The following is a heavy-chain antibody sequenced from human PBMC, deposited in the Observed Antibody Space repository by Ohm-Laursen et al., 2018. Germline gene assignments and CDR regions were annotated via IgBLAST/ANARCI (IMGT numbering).Heavy chain of an antibody. Sequence: SLRLSCTASGFTFSSYGMHWVRQAPGKGLEWVAVIWYDGSNKYYADSVKGRFTISRDNSKNTLYLQMNSLRAEDTAVYYCATQTSADYFDYWGQGTLVTVSS. J-gene: IGHJ4*02. CDR2: IWYDGSNK. CDR3: ATQTSADYFDY. V-gene: IGHV3-33*01. CDR1: GFTFSSYG.